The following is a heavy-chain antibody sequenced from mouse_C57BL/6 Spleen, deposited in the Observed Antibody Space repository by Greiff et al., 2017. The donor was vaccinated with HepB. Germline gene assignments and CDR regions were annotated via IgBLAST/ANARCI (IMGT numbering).Heavy chain of an antibody. CDR3: TRRDYGSVYYAMDY. CDR2: IDPETGGT. D-gene: IGHD2-4*01. J-gene: IGHJ4*01. CDR1: GYTFTDYE. V-gene: IGHV1-15*01. Sequence: VKLVESGAELVRPGASVTLSCKASGYTFTDYEMHWVKQTPVHGLEWIGAIDPETGGTAYNQKFKGKAILTADKSSSTAYMELRSLTSEDSAVYYCTRRDYGSVYYAMDYWGQGTSVTVSS.